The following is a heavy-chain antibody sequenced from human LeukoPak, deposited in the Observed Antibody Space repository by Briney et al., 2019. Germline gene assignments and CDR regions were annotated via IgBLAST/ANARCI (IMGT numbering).Heavy chain of an antibody. V-gene: IGHV1-18*01. Sequence: GASVKVSCKASGYTFTNYGIRWVRQAPGQGLEWMGWISTYNGNTNYAQKFQGRVTMTTDTSTSTAYMELRSLRSDDTALYYCARNSSGYTHAFDYWGQGTLVTVSS. D-gene: IGHD3-22*01. J-gene: IGHJ4*02. CDR3: ARNSSGYTHAFDY. CDR2: ISTYNGNT. CDR1: GYTFTNYG.